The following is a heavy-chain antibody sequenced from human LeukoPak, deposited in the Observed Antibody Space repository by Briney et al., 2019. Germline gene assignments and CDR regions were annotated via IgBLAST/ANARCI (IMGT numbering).Heavy chain of an antibody. D-gene: IGHD6-19*01. CDR2: IYYSGST. J-gene: IGHJ2*01. CDR1: GGSIDSYY. Sequence: PSETLSLTCTVSGGSIDSYYWSWIRQPPGKGLEWIGYIYYSGSTNYNPSLKSRVTISVDTSKNQFSLKLSSVTAADTAVYYCARRAYSSGWYTGDWYFDLWGRGTLVTVSS. CDR3: ARRAYSSGWYTGDWYFDL. V-gene: IGHV4-59*08.